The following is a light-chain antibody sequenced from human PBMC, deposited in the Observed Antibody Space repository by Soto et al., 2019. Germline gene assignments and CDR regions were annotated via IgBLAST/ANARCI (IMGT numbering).Light chain of an antibody. Sequence: EVVLTQSPGTLSLSPGERATLSCRASQTIRGNYLAWYQQKSGQAPRLLIYDATSRATDVPDRFSGSGSGTDFTLTISRLEPEDFAVYYCHQYGYSPGLAVGGGTKVEIK. V-gene: IGKV3-20*01. J-gene: IGKJ4*01. CDR3: HQYGYSPGLA. CDR2: DAT. CDR1: QTIRGNY.